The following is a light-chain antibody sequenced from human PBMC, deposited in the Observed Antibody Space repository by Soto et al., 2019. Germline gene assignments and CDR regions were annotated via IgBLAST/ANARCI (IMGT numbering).Light chain of an antibody. V-gene: IGLV1-40*01. J-gene: IGLJ1*01. CDR3: QPYDSSLSGWV. CDR1: NSNIGAGYD. Sequence: QSVLTQPPSVSGAPGQRVTISCTGSNSNIGAGYDVHWYQQFPGTAPKLLIYGNTNRPSGVPDRFSGSKSGTSASLAITGLQAEDEADYYCQPYDSSLSGWVFGSGTKLTVL. CDR2: GNT.